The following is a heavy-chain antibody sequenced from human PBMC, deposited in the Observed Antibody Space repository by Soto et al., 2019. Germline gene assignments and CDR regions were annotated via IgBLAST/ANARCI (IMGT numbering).Heavy chain of an antibody. CDR3: AKERSGGILTGYYSGNYFDY. CDR2: ISGSGGST. V-gene: IGHV3-23*01. Sequence: GGSLRLSCAASGFTFSSYAMSWVRQAPGKGLEWVSAISGSGGSTYYADSVKGRFTISRDNSKNTLYLQMNSLRAEDTAVYYCAKERSGGILTGYYSGNYFDYWGQGTLVTVS. CDR1: GFTFSSYA. J-gene: IGHJ4*02. D-gene: IGHD3-9*01.